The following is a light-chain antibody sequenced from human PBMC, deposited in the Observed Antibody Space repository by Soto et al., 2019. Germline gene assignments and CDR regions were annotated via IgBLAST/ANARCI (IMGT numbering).Light chain of an antibody. CDR3: QQRSGWPPLFT. CDR2: DAS. J-gene: IGKJ3*01. V-gene: IGKV3-11*01. CDR1: QSVSSY. Sequence: VLTQSPATLSLSPGERATLSCRASQSVSSYLAWYQQRPGQPPRLLIYDASNRATGIPARFSGSGSGTDFTVTISSLEPEDFAIYYCQQRSGWPPLFTFGPGTKVDI.